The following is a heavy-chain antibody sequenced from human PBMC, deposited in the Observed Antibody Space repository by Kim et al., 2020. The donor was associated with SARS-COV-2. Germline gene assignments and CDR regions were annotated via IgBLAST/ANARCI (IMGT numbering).Heavy chain of an antibody. CDR1: GFTFSSYA. Sequence: GGSLRLSCAASGFTFSSYAMHWVRQAPGKGLEWVAVISYDGSNKYYADSVKGRFTISRDNSKNTLYLQMNSLRAEDTAVYYCARDMSYWGQGTLVTVSS. J-gene: IGHJ4*02. V-gene: IGHV3-30-3*01. CDR3: ARDMSY. D-gene: IGHD3-16*01. CDR2: ISYDGSNK.